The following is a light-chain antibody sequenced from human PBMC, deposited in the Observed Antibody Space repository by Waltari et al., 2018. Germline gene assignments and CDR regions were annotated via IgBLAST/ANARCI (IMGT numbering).Light chain of an antibody. CDR3: HQYTDWPPT. V-gene: IGKV3-15*01. Sequence: ETVMTQSPATLSVSPGERATLSCRASQSISNKLAWYQQKPGQALRLLIYGASTRATGFPARFGGSGSGTEFTLTISSLQSEDFAVYYCHQYTDWPPTFGQGTKVEVK. CDR2: GAS. J-gene: IGKJ1*01. CDR1: QSISNK.